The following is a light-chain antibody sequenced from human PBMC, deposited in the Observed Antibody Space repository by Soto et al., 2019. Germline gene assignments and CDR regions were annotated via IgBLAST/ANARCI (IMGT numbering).Light chain of an antibody. V-gene: IGKV3-11*01. CDR1: QSLRSY. J-gene: IGKJ5*01. Sequence: EIVLTQSPATLSLSPGERVTLSCRASQSLRSYLAWYQQKPGHPPRLLIHDASNRATGIPARFSGSGSGTDFTLTISSLEPEDFAVYFCQQRINWPITFGQGTRLEIK. CDR2: DAS. CDR3: QQRINWPIT.